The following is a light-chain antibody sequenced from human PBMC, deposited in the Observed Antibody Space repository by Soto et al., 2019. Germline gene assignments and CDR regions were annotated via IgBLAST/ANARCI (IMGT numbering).Light chain of an antibody. CDR3: QQYNNRPFT. V-gene: IGKV3-15*01. CDR1: HSVSSN. J-gene: IGKJ3*01. Sequence: EIVMTQSPATLSVSPGERATRSCRASHSVSSNLAWYQQKPGQAPRLLIYGASTRATGIPARISGSGSGTEFTLTISSLQSEDFAVYYCQQYNNRPFTFGPGTKVHIK. CDR2: GAS.